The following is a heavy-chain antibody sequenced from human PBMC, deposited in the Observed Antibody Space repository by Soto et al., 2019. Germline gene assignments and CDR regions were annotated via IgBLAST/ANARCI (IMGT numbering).Heavy chain of an antibody. CDR2: MNPNSGNT. CDR3: ARGSCSGGSCYSVWFDP. D-gene: IGHD2-15*01. CDR1: GYTFTSYD. V-gene: IGHV1-8*01. J-gene: IGHJ5*02. Sequence: ASVKVSCKASGYTFTSYDINWVRQATGQGLEWMGWMNPNSGNTGYAQKFQGRVTMTRNTSISTAYMELNSLRSEDTAVYYCARGSCSGGSCYSVWFDPWGQGTLVTVSS.